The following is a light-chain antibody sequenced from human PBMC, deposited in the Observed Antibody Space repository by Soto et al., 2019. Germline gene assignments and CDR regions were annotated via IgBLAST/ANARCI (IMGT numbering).Light chain of an antibody. J-gene: IGKJ1*01. CDR1: QSVSSK. Sequence: EIVMTQSPATLSVSPGERATLSCRASQSVSSKLAWYQQKPGQAPRLLIYGASTRSTGIPARFSGSGSGTEFTLTISSLQSEDFAVYYCQQYNNSPQTFGHGTKVEIK. V-gene: IGKV3-15*01. CDR3: QQYNNSPQT. CDR2: GAS.